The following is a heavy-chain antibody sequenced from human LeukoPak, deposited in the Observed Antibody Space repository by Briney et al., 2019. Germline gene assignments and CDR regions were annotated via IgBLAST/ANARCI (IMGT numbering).Heavy chain of an antibody. CDR2: IIPIFGTA. V-gene: IGHV1-69*01. J-gene: IGHJ4*02. D-gene: IGHD6-13*01. CDR3: ASSGYSSSWYYFDY. CDR1: GGTFSSYA. Sequence: SVKVSCKASGGTFSSYAISWVRQAPGQGLEWMGGIIPIFGTANYAQKFQGGVTITADESTSTAYMELSSLRSEDTAVYYCASSGYSSSWYYFDYWGQGTLVTVSS.